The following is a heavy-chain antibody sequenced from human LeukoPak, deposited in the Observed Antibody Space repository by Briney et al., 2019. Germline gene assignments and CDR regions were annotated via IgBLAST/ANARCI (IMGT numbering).Heavy chain of an antibody. CDR3: ASGGVSTVTTFRGYFQH. J-gene: IGHJ1*01. V-gene: IGHV1-69*06. Sequence: ASVKVSCKASGGTFSSYAISWMRQAPGQGLEWMGGIIPIFGTANYAQKFQGRVTITADKSTSTAYMELSSLRSEDTAVYYCASGGVSTVTTFRGYFQHWGQGTLVTVSS. D-gene: IGHD4-17*01. CDR2: IIPIFGTA. CDR1: GGTFSSYA.